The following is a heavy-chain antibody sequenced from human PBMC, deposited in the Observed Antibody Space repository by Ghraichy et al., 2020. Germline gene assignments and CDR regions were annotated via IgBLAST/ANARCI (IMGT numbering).Heavy chain of an antibody. V-gene: IGHV3-74*01. CDR3: AMGLRVPGRSTFDN. Sequence: GGSLRLSCAASGFIFSNYWMNWVRQAPGKGPVWISRINTDGSTTDYADSVRGRFTISRDNAKKSVFLQMNSLRAEDTAIYYCAMGLRVPGRSTFDNWGQGTLVTVSS. J-gene: IGHJ4*02. D-gene: IGHD2-2*01. CDR1: GFIFSNYW. CDR2: INTDGSTT.